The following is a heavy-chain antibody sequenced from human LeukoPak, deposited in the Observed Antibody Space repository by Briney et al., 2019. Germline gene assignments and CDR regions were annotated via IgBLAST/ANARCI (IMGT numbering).Heavy chain of an antibody. Sequence: GGSLRLSCTASGFTFSSYSMTWVRQAPGKGLDWVSSISKSSSFIYYADSVKGRFTISRDNAKNSLYLQMNSLTAEDTAVYYCARAKLVRVGDAFDIWGQGTMVTVSS. CDR2: ISKSSSFI. CDR3: ARAKLVRVGDAFDI. J-gene: IGHJ3*02. V-gene: IGHV3-21*01. CDR1: GFTFSSYS. D-gene: IGHD6-6*01.